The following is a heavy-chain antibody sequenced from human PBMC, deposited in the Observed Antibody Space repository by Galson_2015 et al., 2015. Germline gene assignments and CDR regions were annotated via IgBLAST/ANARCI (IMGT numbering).Heavy chain of an antibody. CDR2: ISYDGSNK. Sequence: SLRLSCAASGFIFRNYWMHWVHQAPGKGLEWVAVISYDGSNKYYVESLKGRFTISRDNSKNTLYLQMNSLRAEDTAVYYCVKDSGYRVTAITYLFEYWGQGTLVTVSS. J-gene: IGHJ4*02. D-gene: IGHD2-21*02. CDR3: VKDSGYRVTAITYLFEY. V-gene: IGHV3-30*18. CDR1: GFIFRNYW.